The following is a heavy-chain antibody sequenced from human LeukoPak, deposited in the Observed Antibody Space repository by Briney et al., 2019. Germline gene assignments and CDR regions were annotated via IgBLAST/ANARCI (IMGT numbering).Heavy chain of an antibody. J-gene: IGHJ3*02. CDR1: GGTFSSYA. Sequence: GASVKVSCKAPGGTFSSYAISWVRQAPGQGLEWMGGIIPIFGTANYAQKFQGRVTITADKSTSTAYMELSSLRSEDTAVYYCARGTTYYYDSSGYKGSAFDIWGQGTMVTVSS. CDR2: IIPIFGTA. V-gene: IGHV1-69*06. CDR3: ARGTTYYYDSSGYKGSAFDI. D-gene: IGHD3-22*01.